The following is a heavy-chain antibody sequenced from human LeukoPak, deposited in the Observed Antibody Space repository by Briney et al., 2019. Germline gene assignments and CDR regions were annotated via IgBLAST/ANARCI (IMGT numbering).Heavy chain of an antibody. CDR2: ISYDGSNK. CDR1: GFTFSSYG. Sequence: PGRSLRLSCAASGFTFSSYGMHWVRQAPGKGLEWVAVISYDGSNKYYADSVKGRFTISRDNAKNSLYLQMNSLRAEDTAVYYCARDGEGYSRPTYYFDYWGQGTLVTVSS. J-gene: IGHJ4*02. D-gene: IGHD5-12*01. V-gene: IGHV3-30*03. CDR3: ARDGEGYSRPTYYFDY.